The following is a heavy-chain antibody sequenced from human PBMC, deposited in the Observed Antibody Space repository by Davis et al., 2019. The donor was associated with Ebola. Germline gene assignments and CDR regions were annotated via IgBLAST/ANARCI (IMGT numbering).Heavy chain of an antibody. CDR3: ARGARYYDFWSGYIFDY. J-gene: IGHJ4*02. V-gene: IGHV1-8*02. CDR2: MNPNTGHT. D-gene: IGHD3-3*01. Sequence: ASVKVSCKASGYTFTSYYMHWVRQATGHGLEWMGWMNPNTGHTGYAQKFQGRVTVTADTSISTAYMELSSLRSEDTAVYYCARGARYYDFWSGYIFDYWGQGTLVTVSS. CDR1: GYTFTSYY.